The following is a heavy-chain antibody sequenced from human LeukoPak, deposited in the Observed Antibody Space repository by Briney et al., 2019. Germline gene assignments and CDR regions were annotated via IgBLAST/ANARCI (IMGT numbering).Heavy chain of an antibody. CDR2: ISYDGRNK. J-gene: IGHJ4*02. Sequence: GGSLRLSCAASGFTFSSYGMHWVRQAPGKGLEWVAVISYDGRNKYYADSVKGRFTISRDNSKNTLYLQMNGLRAEDTAVYYCARVGMGSSSWYQGCFYWGQGALVTVSS. CDR1: GFTFSSYG. D-gene: IGHD6-13*01. CDR3: ARVGMGSSSWYQGCFY. V-gene: IGHV3-30*04.